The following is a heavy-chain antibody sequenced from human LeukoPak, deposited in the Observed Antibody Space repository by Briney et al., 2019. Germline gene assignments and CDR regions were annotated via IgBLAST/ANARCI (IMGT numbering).Heavy chain of an antibody. J-gene: IGHJ4*02. D-gene: IGHD1-26*01. Sequence: PSETLSLTCTLAGGSISSYYWSWIRQPPGKGLEWIGYIYYSGSTNYNPSLKSRVTISVDTSKNQFSLKLSSVTAADTAVYYCARGTASGSQDYWGQGTLVTVSS. CDR3: ARGTASGSQDY. CDR2: IYYSGST. V-gene: IGHV4-59*01. CDR1: GGSISSYY.